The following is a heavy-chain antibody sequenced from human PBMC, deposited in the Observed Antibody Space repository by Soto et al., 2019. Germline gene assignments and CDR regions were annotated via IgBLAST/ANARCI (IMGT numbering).Heavy chain of an antibody. J-gene: IGHJ6*02. Sequence: EVLLLESGGGLVQPGGSLRLSCVASGFTFSNYGFTWVRQVPGKGLEWVSLSGGRGDVEYADTVKGRFTISRDTPNNTVFLEMNGPRVDDTAVCFWAKWNRRLSNKCYYCMEVWGQGIRVTVS. D-gene: IGHD1-1*01. CDR2: SGGRGDV. CDR1: GFTFSNYG. V-gene: IGHV3-23*01. CDR3: AKWNRRLSNKCYYCMEV.